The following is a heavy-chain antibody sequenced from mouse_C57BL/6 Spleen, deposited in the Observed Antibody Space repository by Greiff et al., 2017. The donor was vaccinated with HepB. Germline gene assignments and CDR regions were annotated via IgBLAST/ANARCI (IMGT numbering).Heavy chain of an antibody. J-gene: IGHJ4*01. Sequence: QVQLQQSGPGLVQPSQSLSITCTVSGFSLTSYGVHWVRQSPGKGLEWLGVIWRGGSTDYNAAFMSRLSITKDNSKSQVFFKMNSLQSDDTAIYYCAKNAHVYGSSRLYYYAMDYWGQGTSVTVSS. CDR3: AKNAHVYGSSRLYYYAMDY. CDR2: IWRGGST. CDR1: GFSLTSYG. V-gene: IGHV2-5*01. D-gene: IGHD1-1*01.